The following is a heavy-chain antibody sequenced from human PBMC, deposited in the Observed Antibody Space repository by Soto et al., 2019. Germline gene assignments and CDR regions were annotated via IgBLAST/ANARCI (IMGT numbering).Heavy chain of an antibody. CDR2: IKQDGSEK. Sequence: PGGSLRLSCAASGFTFSSYWMSWVRQAPGKGLEWVANIKQDGSEKYYVDSVKGRFTISRDNAKNSLYLQMNSLRAEDTAVYYCARGFPAPSRLKNVLRFLEWPGYSGMDVWGQGTTVTVSS. CDR3: ARGFPAPSRLKNVLRFLEWPGYSGMDV. V-gene: IGHV3-7*03. CDR1: GFTFSSYW. D-gene: IGHD3-3*01. J-gene: IGHJ6*02.